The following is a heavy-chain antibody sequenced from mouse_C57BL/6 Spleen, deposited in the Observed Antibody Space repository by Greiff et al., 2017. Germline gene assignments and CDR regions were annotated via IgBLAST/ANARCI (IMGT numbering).Heavy chain of an antibody. V-gene: IGHV1-15*01. CDR3: TREDYYGSSLGYFDV. CDR1: GYTFTDYE. Sequence: QVQLKQSGAELVRPGASVTLSCKASGYTFTDYEMHWVKQTPVHGLEWIGAIDPETGGTAYNQKFKGKAILTADKSSSTAYMELRSLTSEDSAVYYCTREDYYGSSLGYFDVWGTGTTVTVSS. CDR2: IDPETGGT. D-gene: IGHD1-1*01. J-gene: IGHJ1*03.